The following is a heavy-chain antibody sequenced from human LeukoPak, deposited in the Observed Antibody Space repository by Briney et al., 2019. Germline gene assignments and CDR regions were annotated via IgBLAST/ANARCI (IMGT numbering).Heavy chain of an antibody. V-gene: IGHV4-4*07. Sequence: PSETLSLTCTVSGGSISSYYWSWIRQPAGKGLEWIGRIYTSGSTNYNPSLKSRVTMSVDTSKNQFSLKLSSVTAADTAVYYCAARVYDFWSGTYFDYWGQGTLVTVSS. J-gene: IGHJ4*02. CDR2: IYTSGST. CDR3: AARVYDFWSGTYFDY. CDR1: GGSISSYY. D-gene: IGHD3-3*01.